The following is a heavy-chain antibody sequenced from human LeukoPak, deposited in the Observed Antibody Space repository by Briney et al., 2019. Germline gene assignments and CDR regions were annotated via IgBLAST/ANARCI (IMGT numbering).Heavy chain of an antibody. D-gene: IGHD3-10*01. J-gene: IGHJ4*02. V-gene: IGHV4-59*01. CDR2: IYYSGST. CDR3: ARGTSGDVLLWFGETDTYYFDY. Sequence: SATLSLTCTVSGGSISSYYWSWIRQPPGKGLECIGYIYYSGSTNYNPPLKSRVTISVDTSKNQFSLKLSSVTAADTAVYYCARGTSGDVLLWFGETDTYYFDYWGQGTLVTVSS. CDR1: GGSISSYY.